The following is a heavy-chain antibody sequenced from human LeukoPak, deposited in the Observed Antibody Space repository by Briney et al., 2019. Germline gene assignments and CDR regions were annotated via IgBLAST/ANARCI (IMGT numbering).Heavy chain of an antibody. CDR1: GFTFDDYG. V-gene: IGHV3-20*04. CDR3: AKEGNTMVRGVIGESYFDY. CDR2: INWNGGST. J-gene: IGHJ4*02. D-gene: IGHD3-10*01. Sequence: GGSLRLSCAASGFTFDDYGMSWVRQAPGKGLEWVSGINWNGGSTGYADSVKGRFTISRDNSKNTLYLQMNSLRAEDTAVYYCAKEGNTMVRGVIGESYFDYWGQGTLVTVSS.